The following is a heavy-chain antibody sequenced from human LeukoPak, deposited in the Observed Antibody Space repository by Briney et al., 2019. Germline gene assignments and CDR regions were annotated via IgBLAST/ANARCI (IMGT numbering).Heavy chain of an antibody. V-gene: IGHV1-2*02. CDR2: INPNSGGT. Sequence: ASVKVSCKASGYTFTGYYMHWVRQAPGQGLEWMGWINPNSGGTNYAQKFQGRVTMTRDTSISTAYMELSSLRSEDTAVYYCASLVGGLRTYYFDYWGQGTLVTVSS. J-gene: IGHJ4*02. CDR3: ASLVGGLRTYYFDY. CDR1: GYTFTGYY. D-gene: IGHD1-26*01.